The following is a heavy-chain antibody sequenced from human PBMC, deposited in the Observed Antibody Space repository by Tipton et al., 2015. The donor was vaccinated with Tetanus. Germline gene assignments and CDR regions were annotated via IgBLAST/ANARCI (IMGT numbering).Heavy chain of an antibody. CDR3: AREGLVRGPAKLSYFDS. J-gene: IGHJ4*02. D-gene: IGHD3-10*02. CDR1: GVAFNRHP. Sequence: SLRLSCEASGVAFNRHPMHWVRQAPGKGLVWVAEISSDGNRQSYRDSVNGRFTISRDNSENTVFLQMNSLRPEDAAAYYCAREGLVRGPAKLSYFDSWGQGTRVLVSS. V-gene: IGHV3-30-3*01. CDR2: ISSDGNRQ.